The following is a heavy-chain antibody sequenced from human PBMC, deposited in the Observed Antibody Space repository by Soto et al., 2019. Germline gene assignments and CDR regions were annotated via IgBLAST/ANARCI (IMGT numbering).Heavy chain of an antibody. D-gene: IGHD3-9*01. J-gene: IGHJ4*02. V-gene: IGHV1-18*01. CDR1: GYTFTNYG. CDR2: ISAYNGNT. CDR3: ARAAYEILTGYYRR. Sequence: GASVKVSCKASGYTFTNYGISWVRQAPGQGLEWMGWISAYNGNTNYAQKFQDRVTMTTDTSTSTAYMELRSLRSDDTAVYYCARAAYEILTGYYRRWGQGTLVTVSS.